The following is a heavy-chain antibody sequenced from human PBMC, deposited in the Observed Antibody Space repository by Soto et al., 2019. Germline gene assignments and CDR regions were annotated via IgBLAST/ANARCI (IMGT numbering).Heavy chain of an antibody. Sequence: SETLSLTCTVSGGSISSYYWSWIRQPPGKGLEWIGEIYHGGSTNYNPSLKSRVAISIDKSKNQFSLNLNSVTAADTAVYYCASKFGELLADAFDIWGQGTMVT. J-gene: IGHJ3*02. D-gene: IGHD3-10*01. CDR1: GGSISSYY. CDR3: ASKFGELLADAFDI. CDR2: IYHGGST. V-gene: IGHV4-59*12.